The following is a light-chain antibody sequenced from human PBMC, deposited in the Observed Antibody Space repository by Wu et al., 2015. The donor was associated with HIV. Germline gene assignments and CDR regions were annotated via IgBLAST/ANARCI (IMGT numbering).Light chain of an antibody. CDR3: QHYGSSLVT. CDR1: QSVRSTY. Sequence: EIVLTQSPGILSLSPGERVTLSCRASQSVRSTYLAWYQQKPGQAPRLLIYGASDRATGIPDRFSGSGSGTDFTLNIRRLEAEDSAVYYCQHYGSSLVTFGQGPRWKSN. V-gene: IGKV3-20*01. CDR2: GAS. J-gene: IGKJ1*01.